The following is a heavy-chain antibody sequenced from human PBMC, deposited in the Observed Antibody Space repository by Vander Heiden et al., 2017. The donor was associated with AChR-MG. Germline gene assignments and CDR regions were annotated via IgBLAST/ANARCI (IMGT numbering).Heavy chain of an antibody. CDR1: GGSIRSSRYY. Sequence: QLQLQESGPGLVKPSETLSLTCTVSGGSIRSSRYYWGWIRQPPGKGLEWIGSLYYSGSTYYNPSLKSRVTISVDTSRNLFSLSLSSVTAADTAVYYCGRLVAYDNSGYSLVGGRFFDYWGQGILVTISS. CDR3: GRLVAYDNSGYSLVGGRFFDY. D-gene: IGHD3-22*01. J-gene: IGHJ4*02. CDR2: LYYSGST. V-gene: IGHV4-39*01.